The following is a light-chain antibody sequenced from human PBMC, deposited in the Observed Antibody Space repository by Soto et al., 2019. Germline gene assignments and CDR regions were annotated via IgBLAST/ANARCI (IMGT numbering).Light chain of an antibody. J-gene: IGKJ2*01. CDR1: QSVGTY. Sequence: ETFLTQSPVTLSLSPGERATLSCMARQSVGTYLAWYQQKPGQAPRLLIYGASIRATGIPATFSGSGSATDFSLTISSLEPEDFGVYYCQHFSYTLGQGTKVEIK. CDR2: GAS. V-gene: IGKV3-11*01. CDR3: QHFSYT.